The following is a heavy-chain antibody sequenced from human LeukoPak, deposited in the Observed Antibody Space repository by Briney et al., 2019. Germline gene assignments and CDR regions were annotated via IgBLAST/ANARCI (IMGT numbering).Heavy chain of an antibody. CDR1: GFTFSNYW. CDR3: AREVYSSSSDAFDI. CDR2: IKQDGSEK. D-gene: IGHD6-6*01. Sequence: GGSLRLSCAASGFTFSNYWMSWVRQAPGKGLEWVANIKQDGSEKYYVDSVKGRFTISRDNAKNSLYLQMNSLRAEDTAAYYCAREVYSSSSDAFDIWGQGTMVTVSS. V-gene: IGHV3-7*01. J-gene: IGHJ3*02.